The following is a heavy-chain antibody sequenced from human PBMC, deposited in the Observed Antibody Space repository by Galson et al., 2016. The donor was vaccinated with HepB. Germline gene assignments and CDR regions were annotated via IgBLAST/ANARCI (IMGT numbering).Heavy chain of an antibody. CDR2: ISYDGNNR. Sequence: SLRLSCATSGFTFNNYGINWVRQAPGKGLEWVAVISYDGNNRHYADAVKGRVTISKDSSTNTVYLQMNSLRADDTAVYFCARDAGLLHYYYGMDVWGQGTTVTVSS. J-gene: IGHJ6*02. CDR3: ARDAGLLHYYYGMDV. CDR1: GFTFNNYG. D-gene: IGHD1-26*01. V-gene: IGHV3-33*08.